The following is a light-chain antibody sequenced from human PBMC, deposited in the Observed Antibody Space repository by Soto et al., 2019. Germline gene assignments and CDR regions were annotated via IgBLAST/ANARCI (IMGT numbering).Light chain of an antibody. CDR1: QSVGSD. J-gene: IGKJ1*01. V-gene: IGKV3-15*01. CDR2: GSS. Sequence: EIVMTQSPATLSVSPGERATLSCRASQSVGSDLAWFQQKPGQAPRLLIYGSSTRATGIPARFSGSGSGTEFTLTISSLQSEDSAVYYCQQYNNWPPWTFGPGTKVDIK. CDR3: QQYNNWPPWT.